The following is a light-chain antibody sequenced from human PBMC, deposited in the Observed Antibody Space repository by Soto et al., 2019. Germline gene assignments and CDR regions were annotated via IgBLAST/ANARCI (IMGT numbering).Light chain of an antibody. CDR3: QQYETWPT. CDR1: QSVSSN. Sequence: EIVMTQSPATLSVSLGERATLSCRASQSVSSNLAWYQQKPGQAPRLLIYGASTRVAGIPARFGGSGSGTEFTLTISSLQSEDFAVYHCQQYETWPTFGQGTKLEIK. CDR2: GAS. V-gene: IGKV3-15*01. J-gene: IGKJ2*01.